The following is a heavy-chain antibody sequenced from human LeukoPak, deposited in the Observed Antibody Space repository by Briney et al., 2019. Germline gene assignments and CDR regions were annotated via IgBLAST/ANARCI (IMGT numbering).Heavy chain of an antibody. Sequence: SETLSLTCTASGGSISNYFWSWVRQPPGKGLEWIWSISYNGYTNYNPSLKSRVTMSLDTSENQFSLRLMSVTAADTAVYYCARDRAPVTMRRGHPGGFDPWGQRTLVTVSS. D-gene: IGHD3-10*01. V-gene: IGHV4-59*01. CDR2: ISYNGYT. CDR3: ARDRAPVTMRRGHPGGFDP. CDR1: GGSISNYF. J-gene: IGHJ5*02.